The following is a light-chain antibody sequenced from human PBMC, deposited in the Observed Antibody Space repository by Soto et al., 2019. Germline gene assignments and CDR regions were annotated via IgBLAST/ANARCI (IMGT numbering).Light chain of an antibody. CDR1: QSVGNN. J-gene: IGKJ4*01. V-gene: IGKV3-15*01. CDR2: ATS. Sequence: EIVVTQSPATLSVSPGERATLSCRASQSVGNNFAWYQHKPCQAPRLLIFATSTRATGVPARFSGSGSGTEFTLTISSLQSEDFAVYYCQQYGDWPLTFGGGAKVEIE. CDR3: QQYGDWPLT.